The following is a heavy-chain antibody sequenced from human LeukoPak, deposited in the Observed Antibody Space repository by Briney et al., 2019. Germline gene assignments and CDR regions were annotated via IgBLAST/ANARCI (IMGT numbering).Heavy chain of an antibody. V-gene: IGHV3-7*03. Sequence: GGSLRLSCAASGFTFSSYWMCWVRQAPGKGLEWVANIKQDGSEKYYVDSVKGRFTISRDNAKNSLYLQMNSLRAEDTAVYYCARERLDIAAGYDAFDIWGQGTMVTVSS. CDR2: IKQDGSEK. CDR1: GFTFSSYW. D-gene: IGHD6-13*01. J-gene: IGHJ3*02. CDR3: ARERLDIAAGYDAFDI.